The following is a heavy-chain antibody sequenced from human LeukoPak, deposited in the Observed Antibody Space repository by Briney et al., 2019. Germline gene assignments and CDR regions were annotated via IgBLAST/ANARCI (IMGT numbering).Heavy chain of an antibody. CDR3: ARGRKVAVFGYYYMDV. V-gene: IGHV4-59*01. D-gene: IGHD3-16*01. CDR2: IYYSGST. J-gene: IGHJ6*03. CDR1: GGSISSYY. Sequence: SETLSLTCTVSGGSISSYYWGWIRQPPGKGLEWIGYIYYSGSTNYNPSLKSRVTISVDTSKKQFSMKLSSVTAADTAVYYCARGRKVAVFGYYYMDVWGKGTTVTVSS.